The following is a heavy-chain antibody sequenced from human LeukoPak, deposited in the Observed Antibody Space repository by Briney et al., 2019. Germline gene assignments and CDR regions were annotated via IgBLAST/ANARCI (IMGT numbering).Heavy chain of an antibody. V-gene: IGHV3-23*01. CDR2: ISGSGGST. D-gene: IGHD4-17*01. CDR1: GFTFSSYA. J-gene: IGHJ4*02. Sequence: PGGSLRLSCAASGFTFSSYAMSWVRQAPGKGLEWVSAISGSGGSTYYADSVKGRFTISRDNSKNTLYLRMNSLRAEDTAVYYCAKGPRYGDYYFDYWGQGTLVTVSS. CDR3: AKGPRYGDYYFDY.